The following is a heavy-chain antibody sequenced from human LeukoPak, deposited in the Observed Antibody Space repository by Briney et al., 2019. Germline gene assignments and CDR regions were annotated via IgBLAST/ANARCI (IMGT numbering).Heavy chain of an antibody. Sequence: PSETLSLTCTVSGGSISSYYWSWIRQPPGKGLEWIGYIYYSGSTNYNPSLKSRVTISVDTSKNQFSLKLSSVTAADTAVYYCARDSREYGSGSYLGYRGQGNLVTVSS. D-gene: IGHD3-10*01. CDR2: IYYSGST. J-gene: IGHJ4*02. CDR3: ARDSREYGSGSYLGY. CDR1: GGSISSYY. V-gene: IGHV4-59*12.